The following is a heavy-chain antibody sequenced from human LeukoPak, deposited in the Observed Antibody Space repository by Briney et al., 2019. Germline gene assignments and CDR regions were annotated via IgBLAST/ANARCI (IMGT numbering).Heavy chain of an antibody. Sequence: GGSLRLSCAASGFTFSSYSMNWVRQAPGKGLEWVSSISSSSSYIYYADSVKGRFTISRDNAKNSLYLQMNSLRAEDTAVYYCARDLGVYGAYTPGYWGQGTLVTVSS. CDR2: ISSSSSYI. D-gene: IGHD4-17*01. J-gene: IGHJ4*02. CDR3: ARDLGVYGAYTPGY. V-gene: IGHV3-21*01. CDR1: GFTFSSYS.